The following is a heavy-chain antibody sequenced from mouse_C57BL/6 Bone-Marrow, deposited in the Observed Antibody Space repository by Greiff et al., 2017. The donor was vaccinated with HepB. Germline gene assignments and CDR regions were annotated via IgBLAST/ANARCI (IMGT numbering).Heavy chain of an antibody. CDR2: INPYNGGT. J-gene: IGHJ3*01. Sequence: VQLQQSGPVLVKPGASVKMSCKASGYTFTDYYMNWVKQSPGKSLEWIGVINPYNGGTSYNQKFKGKATLTFDKSSSSAYMALDSVTSEDSAVYYCTGDWDGAYWGQGTLVTVSA. D-gene: IGHD4-1*01. V-gene: IGHV1-19*01. CDR3: TGDWDGAY. CDR1: GYTFTDYY.